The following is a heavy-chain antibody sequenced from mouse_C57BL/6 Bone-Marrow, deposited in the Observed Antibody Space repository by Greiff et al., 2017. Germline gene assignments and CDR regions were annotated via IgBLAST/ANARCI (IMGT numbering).Heavy chain of an antibody. CDR1: GFNIKTTY. CDR3: AYLGYFDV. Sequence: EVQLQQSVAELVRPGASVKLSCTASGFNIKTTYMHWVKQRPEQGLEWIGRIDPANGNTKYAPKFQGKATITADTSSNTAYLQLSSLTSEDTAIYYCAYLGYFDVWGTGTTVTVSS. V-gene: IGHV14-3*01. J-gene: IGHJ1*03. CDR2: IDPANGNT.